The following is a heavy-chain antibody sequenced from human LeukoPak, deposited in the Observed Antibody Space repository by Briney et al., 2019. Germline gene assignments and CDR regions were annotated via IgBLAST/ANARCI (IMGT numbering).Heavy chain of an antibody. D-gene: IGHD3-16*01. Sequence: PSETLSLTCTVSGGSISSYYCSWLRQPPGKGLEWIGYIYYSGSTNYNPSLKSRVTISVDTSKNQFSLKLSSVAAADTAVYYCARDRVGGGIGHWFDPWGQGTLVTVSS. J-gene: IGHJ5*02. V-gene: IGHV4-59*01. CDR2: IYYSGST. CDR3: ARDRVGGGIGHWFDP. CDR1: GGSISSYY.